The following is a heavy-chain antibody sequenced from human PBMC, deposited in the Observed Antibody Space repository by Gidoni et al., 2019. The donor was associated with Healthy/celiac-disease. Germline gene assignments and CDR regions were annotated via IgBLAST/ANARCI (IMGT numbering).Heavy chain of an antibody. CDR3: ARRGSSGYPDAFDI. CDR2: IYHSGST. J-gene: IGHJ3*02. V-gene: IGHV4-4*02. D-gene: IGHD3-22*01. Sequence: QVQLQESGPGLVKPSGTPTPTCAVSGGSISSSNGWSWVRQPPGKGLAWLGEIYHSGSTHYNPSLKSRVTISVDKSTNQFSLKLSSVTAADTAVYYCARRGSSGYPDAFDIWGQGTMVTVSS. CDR1: GGSISSSNG.